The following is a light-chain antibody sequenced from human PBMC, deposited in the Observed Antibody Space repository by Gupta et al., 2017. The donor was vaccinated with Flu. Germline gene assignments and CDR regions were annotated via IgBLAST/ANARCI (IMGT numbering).Light chain of an antibody. CDR1: KLGEKY. CDR3: QAWDSGTVV. J-gene: IGLJ2*01. Sequence: SYDLTQPASVSVSPGQTASITCSGDKLGEKYACWYQREPGQSPVLVIYQDTKRPSGIPERFSGSNSGNTATLTISGTQAMDEADYYCQAWDSGTVVFGGGTKLTVL. V-gene: IGLV3-1*01. CDR2: QDT.